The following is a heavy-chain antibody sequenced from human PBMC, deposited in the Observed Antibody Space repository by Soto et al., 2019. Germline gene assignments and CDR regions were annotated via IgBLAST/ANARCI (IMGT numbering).Heavy chain of an antibody. Sequence: SETLSLTCTVSGGSISSYYWSWIRQPPGKGLEWIGYIYYSGSTNYNPSLKSRVTISVDTSKNQFSLKLSSVTAADTAVYYCARASTVTTGYYYYGMDVWGQGTTVTVSS. CDR2: IYYSGST. V-gene: IGHV4-59*01. J-gene: IGHJ6*02. D-gene: IGHD4-17*01. CDR3: ARASTVTTGYYYYGMDV. CDR1: GGSISSYY.